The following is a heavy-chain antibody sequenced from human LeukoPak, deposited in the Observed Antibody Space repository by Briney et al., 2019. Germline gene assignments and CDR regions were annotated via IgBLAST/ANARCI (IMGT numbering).Heavy chain of an antibody. Sequence: PGGSLRLSCAASRFTFSSYWMSWVRQAPGKGLEWVANIKKDGSEKYYVDSVKGRFTISRDNAKNSLYLQMNSLRAEDTAVYYCARDFDSPPGPFDYWGQGTLVTVSS. CDR3: ARDFDSPPGPFDY. D-gene: IGHD3-9*01. CDR2: IKKDGSEK. V-gene: IGHV3-7*01. J-gene: IGHJ4*02. CDR1: RFTFSSYW.